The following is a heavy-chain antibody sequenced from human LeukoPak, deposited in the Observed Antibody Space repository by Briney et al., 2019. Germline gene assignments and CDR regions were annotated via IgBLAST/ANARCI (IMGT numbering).Heavy chain of an antibody. D-gene: IGHD6-13*01. CDR3: ARRALAAAFDY. V-gene: IGHV3-21*01. CDR2: ISSSSSYI. Sequence: GGSLRLSCAASGFTFSSYSMNWVRQAPGKGLEWVSSISSSSSYIYYADSVQGRFTISRDNAKNSLYLQMNSLRAEDTAVYYCARRALAAAFDYWGQGTLVTVSS. J-gene: IGHJ4*02. CDR1: GFTFSSYS.